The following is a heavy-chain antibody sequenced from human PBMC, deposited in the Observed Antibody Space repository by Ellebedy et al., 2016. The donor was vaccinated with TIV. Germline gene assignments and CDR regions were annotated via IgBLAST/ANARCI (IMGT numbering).Heavy chain of an antibody. D-gene: IGHD3-10*01. J-gene: IGHJ4*02. CDR3: TRLMVRGVTIYYVDN. V-gene: IGHV4-38-2*02. Sequence: SETLSLTXTVSGYSISSGYYWGWVRQPPGKGLEWIVSNSHSGSTYHNPSLKSRVTILVDASKNQFSLNLTSVTAADTAVYYCTRLMVRGVTIYYVDNWGQGTLVTVSS. CDR1: GYSISSGYY. CDR2: NSHSGST.